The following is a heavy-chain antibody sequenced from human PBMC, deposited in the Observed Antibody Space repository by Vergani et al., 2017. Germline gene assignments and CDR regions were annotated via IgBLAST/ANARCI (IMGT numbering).Heavy chain of an antibody. CDR2: ISGSGGST. CDR3: AKDQRSFGVVPNYYYYYGMDV. V-gene: IGHV3-23*01. J-gene: IGHJ6*02. CDR1: GFTFSSYA. D-gene: IGHD3-3*01. Sequence: EVQLLESGGGLVQPGGSLRLSCAASGFTFSSYAMSWVRQAPGKGLEWVSAISGSGGSTYYADSVKGRFTISRDNSKNTLYLQMNSLRAEDTAVYYCAKDQRSFGVVPNYYYYYGMDVWGQGTTVTVSS.